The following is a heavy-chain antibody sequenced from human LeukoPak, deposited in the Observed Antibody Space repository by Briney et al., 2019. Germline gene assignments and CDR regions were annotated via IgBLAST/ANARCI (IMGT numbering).Heavy chain of an antibody. CDR1: GFTFSSYA. V-gene: IGHV3-48*01. CDR3: ARPHCRGESCWVDAFDI. Sequence: PGGSLRLSCAASGFTFSSYAMNWVRQAPGKGLEWVSYVGGSSSTIWYADSVKGRFTISRDNAKNSLYLQMNSLRAEDTAVYYCARPHCRGESCWVDAFDIWGQGTMVTVSS. J-gene: IGHJ3*02. CDR2: VGGSSSTI. D-gene: IGHD2-15*01.